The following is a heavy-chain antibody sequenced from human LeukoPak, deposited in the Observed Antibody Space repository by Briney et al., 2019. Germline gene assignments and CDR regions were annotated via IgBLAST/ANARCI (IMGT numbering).Heavy chain of an antibody. V-gene: IGHV4-30-4*01. J-gene: IGHJ3*02. D-gene: IGHD5-12*01. CDR2: IYYSGST. CDR1: GGSISSGDYY. CDR3: ARGYEVPDAFDI. Sequence: PSETLSLTCTVSGGSISSGDYYWSWIRQPPGEGLEWIGYIYYSGSTYYNPSLKSRVTISVDTSKNQFSLKLSSVTAADTAVYYCARGYEVPDAFDIWGQGTMVTVSS.